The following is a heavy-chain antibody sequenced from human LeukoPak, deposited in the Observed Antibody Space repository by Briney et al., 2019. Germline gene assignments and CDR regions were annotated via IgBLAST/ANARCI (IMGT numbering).Heavy chain of an antibody. Sequence: GGSLRLSCAASGFTFSDYYMSWIRQAPGKGLEWVSYIISSSSYTNFADSVKGRFTISRDNAKNSLYLQMNSLRAEDTAVYYCARDSVRGILTGYSETPDYYYYYGMDVWGQGTTVTVSS. J-gene: IGHJ6*02. D-gene: IGHD3-9*01. CDR2: IISSSSYT. CDR1: GFTFSDYY. CDR3: ARDSVRGILTGYSETPDYYYYYGMDV. V-gene: IGHV3-11*06.